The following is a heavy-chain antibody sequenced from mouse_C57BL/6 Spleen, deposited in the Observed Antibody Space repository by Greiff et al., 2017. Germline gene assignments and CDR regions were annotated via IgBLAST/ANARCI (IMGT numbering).Heavy chain of an antibody. Sequence: VQLQQPGAELVKPGASVKLSCKASGYTFTSYWMHWVKQRPGQGLEWIGMIHPNSGSTNYNEKFKSKATLTVDKSSSTAYMQLSSLTSEDSAVXYCARGNYYGSSHWYFDVWGTGTTVTVSS. J-gene: IGHJ1*03. V-gene: IGHV1-64*01. D-gene: IGHD1-1*01. CDR3: ARGNYYGSSHWYFDV. CDR2: IHPNSGST. CDR1: GYTFTSYW.